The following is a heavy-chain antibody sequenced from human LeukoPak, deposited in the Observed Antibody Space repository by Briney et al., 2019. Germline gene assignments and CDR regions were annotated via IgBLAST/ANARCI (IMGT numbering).Heavy chain of an antibody. CDR2: IWYDGSNK. D-gene: IGHD3-9*01. Sequence: GGSLRLSCAASGFTFSSYGMHWVRQAPGKGLEWVAVIWYDGSNKYYADSVKGRFTISRDNSKNTLYLQMNSLRAEDTAVYYCAKHYDILTGYYFRGVVYWAFDIWGQGTMVTVSS. CDR1: GFTFSSYG. V-gene: IGHV3-33*06. CDR3: AKHYDILTGYYFRGVVYWAFDI. J-gene: IGHJ3*02.